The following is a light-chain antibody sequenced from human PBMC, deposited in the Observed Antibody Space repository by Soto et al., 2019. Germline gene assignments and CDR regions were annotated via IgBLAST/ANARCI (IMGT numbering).Light chain of an antibody. Sequence: QSALTQPASVSGSPGQSITISCTGTSSDVGSYHLVSWYQQYPGKAPKLMIYEGTKRPSGVSDRFSGSKSGNTASLTISGLQAEDEADYYCSSYAGSGTSDVVFGGGTKLTVL. CDR1: SSDVGSYHL. CDR2: EGT. J-gene: IGLJ2*01. CDR3: SSYAGSGTSDVV. V-gene: IGLV2-23*01.